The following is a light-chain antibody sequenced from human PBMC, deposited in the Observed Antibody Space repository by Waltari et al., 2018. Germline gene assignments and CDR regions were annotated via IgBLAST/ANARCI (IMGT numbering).Light chain of an antibody. CDR2: AAS. Sequence: DLQMTQSPSSLSASVGDRVTISCRASKNIRSYLSWYQQKPGIAPKLVTYAASHLQSGVPSRFSGSGSGTNFTLTITSLQAEDFATYFCQASYTTPYSFGQGTKVEIK. CDR3: QASYTTPYS. CDR1: KNIRSY. V-gene: IGKV1-39*01. J-gene: IGKJ2*03.